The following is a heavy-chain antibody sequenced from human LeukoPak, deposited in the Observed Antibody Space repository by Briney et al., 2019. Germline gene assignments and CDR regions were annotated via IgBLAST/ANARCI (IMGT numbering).Heavy chain of an antibody. D-gene: IGHD6-13*01. Sequence: SQTLSLTCAVSGGSISSGGYSWSWIRQPPGKGLEWIGYIYNSGSTKYNPSLKSRVTISVDTSKNQFSLKLRSVTAADTAVYYCARSSSSWYYFDYWGQGTLVTVSS. V-gene: IGHV4-30-4*07. J-gene: IGHJ4*02. CDR2: IYNSGST. CDR1: GGSISSGGYS. CDR3: ARSSSSWYYFDY.